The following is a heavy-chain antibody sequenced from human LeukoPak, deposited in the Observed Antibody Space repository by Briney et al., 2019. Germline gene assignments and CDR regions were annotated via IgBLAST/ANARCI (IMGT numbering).Heavy chain of an antibody. CDR2: INHSGST. CDR3: ARASMVRGPFAY. CDR1: GGSISSYY. J-gene: IGHJ4*02. Sequence: SETLSLTCTVSGGSISSYYWSWIRQPPGKGLEWIGEINHSGSTNYNPSLKSRVTISVDTSKNQFSLKLSSVTAADTAVYYCARASMVRGPFAYWGQGTLVTVSS. V-gene: IGHV4-34*01. D-gene: IGHD3-10*01.